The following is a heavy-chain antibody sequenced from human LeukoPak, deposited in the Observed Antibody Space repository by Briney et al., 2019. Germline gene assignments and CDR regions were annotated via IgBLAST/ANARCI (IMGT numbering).Heavy chain of an antibody. J-gene: IGHJ4*02. D-gene: IGHD3-22*01. CDR2: ISGSGGST. Sequence: GGSLRLSCAASGFTFSSYAMSWVRQAPGKGLEWVSAISGSGGSTYYADSVKGRFTISRDNSKNTLYLQMNSLRAEDTALYYCAKEVGCDSSGYDDFWGQGTLVTVSS. CDR3: AKEVGCDSSGYDDF. V-gene: IGHV3-23*01. CDR1: GFTFSSYA.